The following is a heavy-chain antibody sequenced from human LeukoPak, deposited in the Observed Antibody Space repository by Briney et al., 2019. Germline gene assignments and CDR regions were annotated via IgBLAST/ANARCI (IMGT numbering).Heavy chain of an antibody. CDR2: ISGSGGSA. D-gene: IGHD3-10*01. CDR1: GFTFSSYA. Sequence: GGSLRLSCAASGFTFSSYAMSWVRQAPGKGLEWVSAISGSGGSAYYADSVKGRFTISRDNSKNTLYLQMNSLRAEDTAVYYCAKAGIWFGELLDYWGQGTLVTVSS. J-gene: IGHJ4*02. V-gene: IGHV3-23*01. CDR3: AKAGIWFGELLDY.